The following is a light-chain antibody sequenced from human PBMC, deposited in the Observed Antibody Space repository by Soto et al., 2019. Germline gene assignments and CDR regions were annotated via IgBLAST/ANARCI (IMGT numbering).Light chain of an antibody. CDR1: SGHSGYI. J-gene: IGLJ3*02. V-gene: IGLV4-60*02. CDR2: LEGSGSY. Sequence: QSVLTQSSSASASLGSSVKLTCTLSSGHSGYIVAWHQQQPGKAPRYLMKLEGSGSYNKGSEIPDRFSGSSSGADRYLTISNLQFEDEADYYCETWDSDTKVFGGGTKVTVL. CDR3: ETWDSDTKV.